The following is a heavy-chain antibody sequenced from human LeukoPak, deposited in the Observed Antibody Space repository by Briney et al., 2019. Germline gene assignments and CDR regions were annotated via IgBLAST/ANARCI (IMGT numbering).Heavy chain of an antibody. CDR2: LNPNSGGT. D-gene: IGHD3-10*01. CDR3: ARSGSRLNWFDP. CDR1: GYTFTAYY. V-gene: IGHV1-2*02. J-gene: IGHJ5*02. Sequence: ASVKVSCKASGYTFTAYYMHWMRQAPGQGLEWMGWLNPNSGGTNYAQKFQGRVTLTRDTSITTAYMELSRLRSDDTAVYYCARSGSRLNWFDPWGQGTLVTVSS.